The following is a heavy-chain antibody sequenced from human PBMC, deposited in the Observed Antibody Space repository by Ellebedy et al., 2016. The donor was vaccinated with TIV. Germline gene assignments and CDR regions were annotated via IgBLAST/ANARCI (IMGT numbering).Heavy chain of an antibody. CDR2: ISSSSSYI. CDR3: ARSGLDDNLTNGFNY. Sequence: GESLKISCAASGFTFSSYSMNWVRQAPGKGLEWVSSISSSSSYIYYADSVKGRFTISRDHAKNSLYLQMNSRRAEDTAVYYCARSGLDDNLTNGFNYWGQGTLVTVSS. V-gene: IGHV3-21*01. D-gene: IGHD3-9*01. CDR1: GFTFSSYS. J-gene: IGHJ4*02.